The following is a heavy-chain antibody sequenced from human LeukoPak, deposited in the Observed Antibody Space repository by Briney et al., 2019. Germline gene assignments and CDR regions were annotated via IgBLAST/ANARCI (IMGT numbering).Heavy chain of an antibody. CDR1: GGSFSGYY. CDR2: INHSGST. V-gene: IGHV4-34*01. Sequence: SETLSLTCAVYGGSFSGYYWSWIRQPPGKGLEWIGEINHSGSTNYNPSLKSRVTISVDTSKNQFSLKLSSVTAADTAVYYCARGHSDIVVVTGNYYFDYWGQGTLVTVSS. CDR3: ARGHSDIVVVTGNYYFDY. D-gene: IGHD2-21*02. J-gene: IGHJ4*02.